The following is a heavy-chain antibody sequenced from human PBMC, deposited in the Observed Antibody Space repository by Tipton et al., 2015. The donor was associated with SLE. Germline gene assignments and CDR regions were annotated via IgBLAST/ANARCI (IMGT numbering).Heavy chain of an antibody. J-gene: IGHJ5*02. CDR3: ARGGRELVVFTWFDR. CDR1: GGSVSSGSYS. D-gene: IGHD3-10*01. CDR2: IYYSGST. V-gene: IGHV4-61*01. Sequence: TLSLTCTVSGGSVSSGSYSWSWIRQPPGKGLEWIGYIYYSGSTNYNPSLKSRVTISVDTSKNQFSLKLGSVTAADTAVYYCARGGRELVVFTWFDRWGQGTLVTVSS.